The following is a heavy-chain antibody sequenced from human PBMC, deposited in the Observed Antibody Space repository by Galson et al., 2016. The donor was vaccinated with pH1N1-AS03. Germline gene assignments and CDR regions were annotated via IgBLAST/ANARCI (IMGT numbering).Heavy chain of an antibody. V-gene: IGHV1-2*02. Sequence: SMKVSCKASGYTFTAYYIHWVRQAPGQGLEWMGWIDPDHDGGTRYAQKLQGRVTMARDTSITTVYMAVTRLKSDDTAVYYCARMLRGKGGLDSWGQGTLVTVTS. CDR3: ARMLRGKGGLDS. CDR2: IDPDHDGGT. D-gene: IGHD3-10*02. J-gene: IGHJ5*01. CDR1: GYTFTAYY.